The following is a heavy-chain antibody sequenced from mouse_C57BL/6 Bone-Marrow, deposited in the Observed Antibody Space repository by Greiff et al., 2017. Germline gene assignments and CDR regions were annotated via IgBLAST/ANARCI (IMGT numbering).Heavy chain of an antibody. CDR3: ARQRGNYRAWLAY. J-gene: IGHJ3*01. V-gene: IGHV1-64*01. Sequence: QVQLQQPGAELVKPGASVKLSCKASGYTFTSYWMHWVKQRPGQGLEWIGMIHPNSGSTNYNEKFKSKATLTVDKSSSTAYMQLSSLTSEDSAVYYCARQRGNYRAWLAYWGQGTLVTVSA. D-gene: IGHD2-1*01. CDR2: IHPNSGST. CDR1: GYTFTSYW.